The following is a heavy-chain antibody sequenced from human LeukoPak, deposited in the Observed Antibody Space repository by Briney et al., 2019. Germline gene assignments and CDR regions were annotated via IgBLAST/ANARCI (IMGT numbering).Heavy chain of an antibody. CDR2: IYTSGST. D-gene: IGHD2-2*01. CDR3: ARGRPRIERTNWPFDY. Sequence: SETLSLTCTVSGGSISSYYWSWIRQPAGKGLEWIGRIYTSGSTNYNPSLKSRVTMSVDTSKNQFSLKLSSVTAADTAVYYCARGRPRIERTNWPFDYWGQGTLVTVSS. CDR1: GGSISSYY. J-gene: IGHJ4*02. V-gene: IGHV4-4*07.